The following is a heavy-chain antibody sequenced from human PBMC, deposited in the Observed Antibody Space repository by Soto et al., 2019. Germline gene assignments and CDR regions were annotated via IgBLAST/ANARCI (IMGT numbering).Heavy chain of an antibody. J-gene: IGHJ4*02. D-gene: IGHD3-22*01. CDR2: ISAYNGNR. Sequence: QVQLVQSGGEVKKPGASVKVSCKASGYSFSDNGISWVRQAPGQGLEGMGWISAYNGNRNYAQKLQGRVTMTTDTATRTAYMEMRSLRSDDTAVYYCARDSSDSSAYSYWGQGTLVTVSS. CDR1: GYSFSDNG. V-gene: IGHV1-18*04. CDR3: ARDSSDSSAYSY.